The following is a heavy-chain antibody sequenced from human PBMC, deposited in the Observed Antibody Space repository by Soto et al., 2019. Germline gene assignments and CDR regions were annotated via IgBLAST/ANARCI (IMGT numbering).Heavy chain of an antibody. D-gene: IGHD2-2*01. CDR2: ISYDGSNK. Sequence: QVQLVESGGGVVQPGRSLRLSCAASGFTFSSYGRHWVRQAPGKGLEWVAVISYDGSNKYYADSVKGRFTISRDNSKNTLNLQMNSLRAEDTAVYYCAKDSRDIVVVPAAMGAYYYYGMDVWGQGTTVTVSS. J-gene: IGHJ6*02. CDR1: GFTFSSYG. CDR3: AKDSRDIVVVPAAMGAYYYYGMDV. V-gene: IGHV3-30*18.